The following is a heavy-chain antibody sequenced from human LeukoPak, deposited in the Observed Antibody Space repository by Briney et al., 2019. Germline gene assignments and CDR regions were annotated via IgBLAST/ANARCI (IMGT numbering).Heavy chain of an antibody. CDR1: GFTFSSYA. CDR2: ISYDGSNK. CDR3: ARSSYYYAILGP. J-gene: IGHJ5*02. V-gene: IGHV3-30-3*01. Sequence: GGSLRLSCAASGFTFSSYAMHWVRQAPGKGLEWVAVISYDGSNKYYADSVKGRFTISRDNSKNTLYLQMNSPRAEDTAVYYCARSSYYYAILGPWGQGTLVTVSS. D-gene: IGHD3-10*01.